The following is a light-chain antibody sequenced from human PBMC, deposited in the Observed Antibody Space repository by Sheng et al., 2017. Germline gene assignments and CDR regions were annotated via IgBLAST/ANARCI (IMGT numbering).Light chain of an antibody. CDR1: QSVSSSY. Sequence: EIVLTQSPGTLSLSPGERATLSCRASQSVSSSYLAWYQQKPGQAPRLLMYGASARATGIPARFIGSGSGTEFTLTISSLQSEDFAVYYCQQRSNWPKTFGQGTKVEIK. J-gene: IGKJ1*01. CDR2: GAS. CDR3: QQRSNWPKT. V-gene: IGKV3D-20*02.